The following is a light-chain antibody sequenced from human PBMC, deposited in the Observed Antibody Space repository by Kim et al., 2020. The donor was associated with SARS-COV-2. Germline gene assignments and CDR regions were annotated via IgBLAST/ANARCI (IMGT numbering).Light chain of an antibody. CDR3: QSYNRDNVL. J-gene: IGLJ2*01. Sequence: GKTVTITSTRSSGSIDDNYVQWYQQRPGGVPTTVIYEDDQRPSGVSDRFSGSIDNSSNSASLTISGLRTEDAADYYCQSYNRDNVLFGGGTQLTVL. CDR2: EDD. V-gene: IGLV6-57*03. CDR1: SGSIDDNY.